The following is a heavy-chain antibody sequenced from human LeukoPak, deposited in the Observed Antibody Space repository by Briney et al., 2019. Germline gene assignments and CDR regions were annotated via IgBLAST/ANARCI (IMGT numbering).Heavy chain of an antibody. CDR3: ARHDSLTIAAAVGDY. V-gene: IGHV5-51*01. D-gene: IGHD6-13*01. J-gene: IGHJ4*02. CDR2: IYPGDSDT. CDR1: GYSFTSYW. Sequence: GESLKISCKGSGYSFTSYWIGWVRQMPGKGLEWMGIIYPGDSDTRYSPSFQGQVTISADKSISTAYLQWSSPKASDTAMYYCARHDSLTIAAAVGDYWGQGTLVTVSS.